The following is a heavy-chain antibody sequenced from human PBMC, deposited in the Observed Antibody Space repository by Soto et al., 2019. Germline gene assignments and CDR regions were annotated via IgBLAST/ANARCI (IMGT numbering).Heavy chain of an antibody. J-gene: IGHJ4*02. Sequence: GGSLRLSCAASGFTFSSYEMNWVRQAPGKGLEWVSYISSSGSTIYYADSVKGRFTISRDNAKNSLYLQMNSLRAEDTAVYYCARAVGLDYDFWSGYRVGVYFDYWGQGTLVTVSS. CDR1: GFTFSSYE. CDR2: ISSSGSTI. V-gene: IGHV3-48*03. CDR3: ARAVGLDYDFWSGYRVGVYFDY. D-gene: IGHD3-3*01.